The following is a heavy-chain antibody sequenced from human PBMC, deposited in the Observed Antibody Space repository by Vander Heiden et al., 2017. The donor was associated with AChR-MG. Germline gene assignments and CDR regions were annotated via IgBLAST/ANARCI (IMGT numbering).Heavy chain of an antibody. CDR1: GFNFSSYA. CDR3: ASSEIGFPELC. CDR2: ISGRGGST. D-gene: IGHD3-16*01. J-gene: IGHJ4*02. V-gene: IGHV3-23*01. Sequence: EVQLLESGGGLVQPGGSLRLSCAASGFNFSSYAMSWVRQAPRKGLEWVAAISGRGGSTYYADSVKGRFTISRDNSKNTLYLQMNSLRAEDTAVYYCASSEIGFPELCWGQGTLVTVSS.